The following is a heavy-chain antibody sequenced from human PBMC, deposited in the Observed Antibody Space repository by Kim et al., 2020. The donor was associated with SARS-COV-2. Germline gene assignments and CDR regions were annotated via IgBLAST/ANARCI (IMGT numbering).Heavy chain of an antibody. CDR2: IWYDGSNK. V-gene: IGHV3-33*06. J-gene: IGHJ1*01. D-gene: IGHD1-26*01. CDR1: GFTFSSYG. Sequence: GGSLRLSCAASGFTFSSYGMHWVRQAPGKGLEWVAVIWYDGSNKYYADSVKGRFTISRDNSKNALYLKMNSLRAEDTAVYYCAKGEWEHYGGYFQHWGQGTVVTVSS. CDR3: AKGEWEHYGGYFQH.